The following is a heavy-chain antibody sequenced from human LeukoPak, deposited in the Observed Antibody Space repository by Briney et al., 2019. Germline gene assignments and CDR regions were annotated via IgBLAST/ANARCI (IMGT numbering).Heavy chain of an antibody. CDR2: ISYDGSNK. Sequence: GRSLRLSCAASGFTFSSYAMHWVRQAPGKGLEWVAVISYDGSNKYYADSVKGRFTISRDNSKNTLYLQMNSLRAEDTAVYYCARVGVMVVIAIPPDYWGQGTLVTVSS. CDR1: GFTFSSYA. V-gene: IGHV3-30-3*01. D-gene: IGHD2-21*01. J-gene: IGHJ4*02. CDR3: ARVGVMVVIAIPPDY.